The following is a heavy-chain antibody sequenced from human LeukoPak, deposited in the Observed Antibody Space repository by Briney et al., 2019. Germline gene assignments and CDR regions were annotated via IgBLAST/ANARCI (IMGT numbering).Heavy chain of an antibody. CDR1: GFTFSSHG. J-gene: IGHJ3*02. V-gene: IGHV3-48*04. D-gene: IGHD5-18*01. CDR3: AREGGYSYGIDAFDI. CDR2: IIPSGHTT. Sequence: GGSLRLSCVASGFTFSSHGMNWVRQAPGKGLEWVSGIIPSGHTTYYADSVRGRFTISRDNAKNLLYLQMNSLRAEDTAVYYCAREGGYSYGIDAFDIWGQGTMVTVSS.